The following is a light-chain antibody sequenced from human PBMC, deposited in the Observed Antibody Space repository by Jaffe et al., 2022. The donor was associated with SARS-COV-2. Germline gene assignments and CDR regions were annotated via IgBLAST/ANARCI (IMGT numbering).Light chain of an antibody. CDR2: WAS. Sequence: DIVMTQSPDSLAVSLGERATINCRSSQSVLHSSNNKNYLAWYQQKPGQPPKLLIYWASTRESGVSDRFSGSGSGTDFTLTISSLQAEDVAVYYCQQYSSAPRTFGQGTKVEIK. CDR3: QQYSSAPRT. J-gene: IGKJ1*01. V-gene: IGKV4-1*01. CDR1: QSVLHSSNNKNY.